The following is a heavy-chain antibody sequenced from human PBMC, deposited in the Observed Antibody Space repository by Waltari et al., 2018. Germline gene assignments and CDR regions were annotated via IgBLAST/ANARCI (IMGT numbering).Heavy chain of an antibody. CDR3: ALYYYDSSGYYGPYDY. V-gene: IGHV4-38-2*01. Sequence: QVQLQESGPGLVKPSETLSLTCAVSGYSIRSGYYWGWIRQPPGKGLEWIGSIYHSGSTYYNPSLKSRVTISVDTSKNQFSLKLSSVTAADTAVYYCALYYYDSSGYYGPYDYWGQGTLVTVSS. D-gene: IGHD3-22*01. J-gene: IGHJ4*02. CDR2: IYHSGST. CDR1: GYSIRSGYY.